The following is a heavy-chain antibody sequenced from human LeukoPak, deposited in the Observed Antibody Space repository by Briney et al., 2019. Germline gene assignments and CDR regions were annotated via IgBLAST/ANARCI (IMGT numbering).Heavy chain of an antibody. CDR1: GFTFSSYS. CDR2: IKQDGSEK. D-gene: IGHD1-26*01. J-gene: IGHJ3*02. V-gene: IGHV3-7*01. Sequence: GGSLRLSCAASGFTFSSYSMNWVRQAPGKGLEWVANIKQDGSEKYYVDSVKGRFTISRDNAKNSLYLQMNSLRAEDTAVYYCARGEMGAIKADAFDIWGQGTMVTVSS. CDR3: ARGEMGAIKADAFDI.